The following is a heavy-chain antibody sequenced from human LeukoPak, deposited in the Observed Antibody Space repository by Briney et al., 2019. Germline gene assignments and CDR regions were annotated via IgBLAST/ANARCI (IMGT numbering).Heavy chain of an antibody. Sequence: SETLSLTCTVSGGSISSYYWSWIRQPPGKGLEWIGYIYYSGSTNYNPSLKSRVTISVETSKNQFSLKLSSVTAADTAVYYCARDGYYYGSGYFDYWGQGALVTVSS. CDR3: ARDGYYYGSGYFDY. J-gene: IGHJ4*02. D-gene: IGHD3-10*01. V-gene: IGHV4-59*01. CDR2: IYYSGST. CDR1: GGSISSYY.